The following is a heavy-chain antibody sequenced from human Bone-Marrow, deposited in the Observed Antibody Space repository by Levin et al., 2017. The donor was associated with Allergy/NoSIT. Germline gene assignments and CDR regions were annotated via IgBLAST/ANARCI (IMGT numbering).Heavy chain of an antibody. V-gene: IGHV3-30*18. Sequence: GGSLRLSCAASGFTFSSYGMHWVRQAPGKGLEWVAVISYDGSNKYYADSVKGRFTISRDNSKNTLYLQMNSLRAEDTAVYYCAKCLYYYDSSGYYCGLAFDIWGQGTMVTVSS. J-gene: IGHJ3*02. CDR3: AKCLYYYDSSGYYCGLAFDI. CDR1: GFTFSSYG. CDR2: ISYDGSNK. D-gene: IGHD3-22*01.